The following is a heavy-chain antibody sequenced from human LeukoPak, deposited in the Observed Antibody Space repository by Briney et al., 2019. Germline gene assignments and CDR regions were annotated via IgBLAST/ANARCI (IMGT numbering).Heavy chain of an antibody. J-gene: IGHJ4*02. CDR3: ARDLYSYGYSVQDY. V-gene: IGHV4-61*09. CDR2: IYTSGST. D-gene: IGHD5-18*01. CDR1: GGSITSGSYY. Sequence: PSQTLSLTCAVSGGSITSGSYYWTWIRQPAGKGLEWIGHIYTSGSTNYNPSLKSRVTISVDTSKNQFSLKLSSVTAADTAVYYCARDLYSYGYSVQDYWGQGTLVTVSS.